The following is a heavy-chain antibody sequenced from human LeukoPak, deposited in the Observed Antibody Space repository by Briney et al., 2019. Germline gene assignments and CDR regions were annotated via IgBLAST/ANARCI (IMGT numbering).Heavy chain of an antibody. CDR2: IYYSGST. D-gene: IGHD4-17*01. J-gene: IGHJ4*02. CDR1: GGSISSSSYY. V-gene: IGHV4-39*01. Sequence: SETLSLTGTVSGGSISSSSYYWGWIRQPPGKGLEWIGSIYYSGSTYYNPSLKSRVTISVDTSKNQFSLKLSSVTAADTAVYYCARLDYGERSTLPNWGQGTLVTVSS. CDR3: ARLDYGERSTLPN.